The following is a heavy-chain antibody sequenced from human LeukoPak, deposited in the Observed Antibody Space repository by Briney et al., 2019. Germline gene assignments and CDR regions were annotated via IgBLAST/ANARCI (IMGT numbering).Heavy chain of an antibody. D-gene: IGHD2-15*01. CDR1: GGSLSGYY. J-gene: IGHJ4*02. V-gene: IGHV4-34*01. CDR3: ARSRSPPDVVVVAATDSYFDY. CDR2: INHSGST. Sequence: PSETLSLTCAVYGGSLSGYYWSWIRQPPGKGLEWIGEINHSGSTNYNPSLKSRVTISVDTSKNQFSLKLSSVTAADTAVYYCARSRSPPDVVVVAATDSYFDYWGQGTLVTVSS.